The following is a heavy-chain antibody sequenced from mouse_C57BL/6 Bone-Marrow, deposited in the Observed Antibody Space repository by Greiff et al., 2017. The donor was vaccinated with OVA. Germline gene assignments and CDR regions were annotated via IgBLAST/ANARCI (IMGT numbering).Heavy chain of an antibody. D-gene: IGHD2-2*01. V-gene: IGHV1-82*01. Sequence: QVQLQQSGPELVKPGASVKISCKASGYAFSSSWMNWVKQRPGKGLEWIGRIYPGDGDTNYNGKFKGKATMTADKSSSTAYMQLSSLTSEDSAVYFCAREDGYDVSAYWGQGTLVTVSA. CDR3: AREDGYDVSAY. CDR1: GYAFSSSW. J-gene: IGHJ3*01. CDR2: IYPGDGDT.